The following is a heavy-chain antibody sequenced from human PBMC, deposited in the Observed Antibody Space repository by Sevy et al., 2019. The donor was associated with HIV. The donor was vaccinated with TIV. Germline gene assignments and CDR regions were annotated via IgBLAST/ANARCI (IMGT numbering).Heavy chain of an antibody. CDR2: ISSGSSYI. V-gene: IGHV3-21*01. CDR3: ARGDYYGSLYYFDY. CDR1: GFTFSNYF. J-gene: IGHJ4*02. Sequence: GSLRLSCAASGFTFSNYFMNWVRQAPGKGLEWVSSISSGSSYIFYADSLKGRFTISRDNAKNSLYLHMNSLRAEDTAVYYCARGDYYGSLYYFDYWGPGTLVTVSS. D-gene: IGHD3-10*01.